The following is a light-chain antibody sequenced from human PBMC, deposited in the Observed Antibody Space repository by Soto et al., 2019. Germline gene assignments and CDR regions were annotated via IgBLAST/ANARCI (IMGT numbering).Light chain of an antibody. CDR1: PGISSY. CDR2: AAS. Sequence: AIRMTQSPSSFSASTGDRVTITCRSSPGISSYLAWYQQKPGKAPKLLIYAASTLQSGVPSRFSGSGSGTDCTLTISCLQSEDLANYYCQQYYSYPRTFGQGTKVEIK. CDR3: QQYYSYPRT. J-gene: IGKJ1*01. V-gene: IGKV1-8*01.